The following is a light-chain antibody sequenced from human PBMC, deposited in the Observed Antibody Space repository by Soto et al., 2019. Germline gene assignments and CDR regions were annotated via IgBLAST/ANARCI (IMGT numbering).Light chain of an antibody. Sequence: SYELTQSPSVSVAPGKTARITCGESDIGSKSVHWYQQKPGQAPVLVIYYDRHRPSGIPERFSGSNSGNTATLTFSRVEAGDEADYYCQVWDSGSDHVVFGGGTKVTVL. CDR1: DIGSKS. V-gene: IGLV3-21*04. CDR3: QVWDSGSDHVV. J-gene: IGLJ2*01. CDR2: YDR.